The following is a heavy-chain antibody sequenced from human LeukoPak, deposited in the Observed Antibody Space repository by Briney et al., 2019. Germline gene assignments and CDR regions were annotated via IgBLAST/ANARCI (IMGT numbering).Heavy chain of an antibody. J-gene: IGHJ4*02. Sequence: PSETLSLTCPVSGGSISSSSYYWGWIRQPPGKGLEWIGSIYYSGSTNYNPSLKSRVTISVDTSKNQFSLKLSSVTAADTAVYYCARTRGIQLLFDYWGQGTLVTVSS. V-gene: IGHV4-39*07. CDR1: GGSISSSSYY. D-gene: IGHD5-18*01. CDR3: ARTRGIQLLFDY. CDR2: IYYSGST.